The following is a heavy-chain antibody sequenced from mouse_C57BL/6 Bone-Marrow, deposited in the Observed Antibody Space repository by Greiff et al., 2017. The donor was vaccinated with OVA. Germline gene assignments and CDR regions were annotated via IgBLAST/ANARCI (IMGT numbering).Heavy chain of an antibody. Sequence: QVQLQQPGAELVKPGASVKLSCKASGYTFTSYWMQWVKQRPGQGLEWIGEIDPSDSFTNYNQKFKGKATLTVDTSSSTANMQLSSLTSEDAAVYYCARLAYFDYWGQGTTLTVSS. V-gene: IGHV1-50*01. CDR2: IDPSDSFT. J-gene: IGHJ2*01. CDR1: GYTFTSYW. CDR3: ARLAYFDY.